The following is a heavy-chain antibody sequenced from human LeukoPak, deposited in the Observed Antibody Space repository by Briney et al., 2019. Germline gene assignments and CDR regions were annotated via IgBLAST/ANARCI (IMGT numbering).Heavy chain of an antibody. V-gene: IGHV4-34*01. CDR2: INHSGST. Sequence: PSETLSLTCAVYGGSFSGYYWSWIRQPPGKGLEWIGEINHSGSTNYNPSLKSRVTISVDTSKNQFSLKLSSVTAADTAVYYCARRYCSSTSCYINWFDPWGQGTLVTVSS. CDR1: GGSFSGYY. D-gene: IGHD2-2*02. CDR3: ARRYCSSTSCYINWFDP. J-gene: IGHJ5*02.